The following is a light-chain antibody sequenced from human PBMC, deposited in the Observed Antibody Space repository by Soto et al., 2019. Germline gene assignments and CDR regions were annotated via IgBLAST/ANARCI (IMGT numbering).Light chain of an antibody. V-gene: IGKV1-5*03. CDR3: QQYNSYSPWT. CDR2: KAS. J-gene: IGKJ1*01. Sequence: DIQMTQSPSTLSASVGDRVTITCRASQSISSWLAWYQQKPGKAPKLLIYKASSLETGVPSRFSGSASGTEFTLTISSLQPDDFATYYCQQYNSYSPWTFSQGTKVEIK. CDR1: QSISSW.